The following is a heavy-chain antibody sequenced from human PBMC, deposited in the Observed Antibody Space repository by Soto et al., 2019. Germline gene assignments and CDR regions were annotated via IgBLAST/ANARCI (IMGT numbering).Heavy chain of an antibody. CDR1: GGSISSGGYY. D-gene: IGHD2-2*01. J-gene: IGHJ4*02. CDR3: AREVVPAPPNYFDY. Sequence: PSETLSLTCTVSGGSISSGGYYWSWIRQHPGKGLEWIGYIYYSGSTYYNPSLKSRVTISVDTSKNQFSLKLSSVTAADTAVYYCAREVVPAPPNYFDYWGQGTLVTVSS. CDR2: IYYSGST. V-gene: IGHV4-31*03.